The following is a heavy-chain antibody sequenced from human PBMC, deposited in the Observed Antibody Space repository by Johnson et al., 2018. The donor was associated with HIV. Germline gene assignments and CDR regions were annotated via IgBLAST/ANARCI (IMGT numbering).Heavy chain of an antibody. D-gene: IGHD5-18*01. CDR2: ISYDGNNK. CDR1: GFTFNSYP. V-gene: IGHV3-30*04. Sequence: QVRLVESGGGVVQPGRSLRLSCAASGFTFNSYPMHWVRQAPGKGLEWVAVISYDGNNKYYADSVKVRFTISRDNSKNTLYLQMNSLRAEDTAVYYCARENVDTAMADAFDIWGQGTMVTVSS. CDR3: ARENVDTAMADAFDI. J-gene: IGHJ3*02.